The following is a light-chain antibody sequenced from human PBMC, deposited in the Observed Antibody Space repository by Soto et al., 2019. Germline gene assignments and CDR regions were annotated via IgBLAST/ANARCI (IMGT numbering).Light chain of an antibody. CDR2: GAS. CDR3: QQYGSSPWT. Sequence: EIVLTQSPGTLSLSPGERATLSCRASQSVSRSYLAWYQQKPGQAPRLLTYGASIRATGIPDRFSGSGSGTDFTLTITRLEPEDFAVYYCQQYGSSPWTFGQGTKVDIK. J-gene: IGKJ1*01. V-gene: IGKV3-20*01. CDR1: QSVSRSY.